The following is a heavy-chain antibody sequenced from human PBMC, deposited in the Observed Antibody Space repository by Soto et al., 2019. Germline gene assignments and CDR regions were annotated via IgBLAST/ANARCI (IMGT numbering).Heavy chain of an antibody. CDR2: IYSSGST. Sequence: SETLSLTCTVSGGTMSSYYWSWIRQPAGKGLEWIGRIYSSGSTDYNPSLKSRVTMSIDTSKNQFSLKLSSVAAADTAVYFCARDFAYFDSWGQGTLVTVSS. CDR1: GGTMSSYY. V-gene: IGHV4-4*07. J-gene: IGHJ4*02. CDR3: ARDFAYFDS. D-gene: IGHD3-3*01.